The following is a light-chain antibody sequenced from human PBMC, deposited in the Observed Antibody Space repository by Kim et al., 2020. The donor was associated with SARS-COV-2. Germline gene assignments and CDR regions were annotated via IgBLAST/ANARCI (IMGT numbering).Light chain of an antibody. V-gene: IGLV3-1*01. CDR2: QDN. CDR3: QAWDSSTGV. J-gene: IGLJ2*01. Sequence: SVSPGQTASITCSGDKLGDKYAFWYQQKPGQSPLLVIYQDNKRPSGIPERFSGSNSGNTATLTISGTQAMDEADYYCQAWDSSTGVFGGGTQLTVL. CDR1: KLGDKY.